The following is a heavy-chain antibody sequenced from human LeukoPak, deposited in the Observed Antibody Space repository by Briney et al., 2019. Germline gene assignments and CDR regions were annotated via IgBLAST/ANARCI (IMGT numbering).Heavy chain of an antibody. Sequence: SETLSLTCSVSGGSINVYYWNWIRQSPGKGLEWIGSISYSGSTNYNPSLKSRVTISMDTSKNRFSLKVSSVIAADTAMYYCARGGSRSYTSSTLDYWGQGTLVTVSS. D-gene: IGHD6-6*01. CDR2: ISYSGST. CDR3: ARGGSRSYTSSTLDY. V-gene: IGHV4-59*01. CDR1: GGSINVYY. J-gene: IGHJ4*02.